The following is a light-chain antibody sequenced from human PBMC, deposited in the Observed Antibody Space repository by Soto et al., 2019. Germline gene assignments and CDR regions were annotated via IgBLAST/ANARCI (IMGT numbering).Light chain of an antibody. J-gene: IGKJ5*01. V-gene: IGKV3-20*01. CDR1: QSVRSSY. CDR2: GAS. CDR3: QQYGNFPYT. Sequence: EIVLTQSPGTLSSSPGERPTISCRASQSVRSSYLAWYQQKPGQAPRLLIYGASSRATGIPDRFSGSGSGTEFTLTISRLEPEDFAVYYCQQYGNFPYTFGQGTRLEIK.